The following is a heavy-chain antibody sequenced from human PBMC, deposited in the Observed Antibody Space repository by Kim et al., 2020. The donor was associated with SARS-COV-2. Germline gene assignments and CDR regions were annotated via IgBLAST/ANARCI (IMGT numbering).Heavy chain of an antibody. J-gene: IGHJ5*02. D-gene: IGHD3-10*01. CDR3: ARGRLPHYGAGGPFDWLDP. Sequence: GGSLRLSCEGAGFTLSTYWMNWVRQAPGKGLEWLANINQDGSEKHYEGSVKGRFTISRDNAQNSVYLQMNDLRVDDTAVYFCARGRLPHYGAGGPFDWLDPWGQGTLVIVSS. CDR2: INQDGSEK. V-gene: IGHV3-7*03. CDR1: GFTLSTYW.